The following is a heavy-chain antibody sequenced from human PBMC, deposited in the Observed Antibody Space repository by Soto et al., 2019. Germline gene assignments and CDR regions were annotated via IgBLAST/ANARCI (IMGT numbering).Heavy chain of an antibody. D-gene: IGHD6-13*01. CDR1: GFTFSNYA. CDR2: INDDGDTT. J-gene: IGHJ6*02. CDR3: AKSLSAAVNYGIDV. Sequence: EVQLLESGGGLVQPGGSLRLSCAASGFTFSNYAMSWVRQSPGKGLEWVSTINDDGDTTYYADSVKGRFTISRDNSKNTLYLQMNSLGAEDTAVYYCAKSLSAAVNYGIDVWGQGTTVTVSS. V-gene: IGHV3-23*01.